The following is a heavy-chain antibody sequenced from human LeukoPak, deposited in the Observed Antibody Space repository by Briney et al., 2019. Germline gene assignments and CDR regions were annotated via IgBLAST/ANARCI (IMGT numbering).Heavy chain of an antibody. CDR2: IYYSGST. CDR1: GGSISSGDYY. D-gene: IGHD4-23*01. CDR3: AREGYGGDSGLDS. Sequence: PSQTLSLTCTVSGGSISSGDYYWSWIRQPPGKGLEWIGYIYYSGSTYYNPSLKSRVTISADTSKNQFSLKLSSVTAADTAVYYCAREGYGGDSGLDSWGQGTLVTVSS. J-gene: IGHJ4*02. V-gene: IGHV4-30-4*08.